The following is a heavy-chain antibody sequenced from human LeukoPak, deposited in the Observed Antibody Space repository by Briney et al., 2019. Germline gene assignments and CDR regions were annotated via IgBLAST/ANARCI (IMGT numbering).Heavy chain of an antibody. CDR1: GYKFTSYW. Sequence: GESLKISCKGSGYKFTSYWIGWVRQTPGKGLEWMGIIYPGDSDTRYSPSFQGQVTISVDKSISTAFLQWSSLKASDTAIYYCARHPLTNYYYGMDVWGQGTTVTVSS. V-gene: IGHV5-51*01. J-gene: IGHJ6*02. CDR2: IYPGDSDT. CDR3: ARHPLTNYYYGMDV. D-gene: IGHD3-9*01.